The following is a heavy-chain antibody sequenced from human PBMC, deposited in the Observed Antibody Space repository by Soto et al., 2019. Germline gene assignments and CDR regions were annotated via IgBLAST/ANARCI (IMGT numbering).Heavy chain of an antibody. D-gene: IGHD4-17*01. CDR1: GFTFSSYA. CDR3: ARDSDPVTPDYSDY. V-gene: IGHV3-23*01. CDR2: ISGNGVRT. Sequence: PGGSLRLSCAASGFTFSSYAMTWVRQAPGKGLEWVSSISGNGVRTYYAESVKGRFTISRDNTKNTLHLQMNSLSPDDTAVYYCARDSDPVTPDYSDYWGQGTLVTVSS. J-gene: IGHJ4*02.